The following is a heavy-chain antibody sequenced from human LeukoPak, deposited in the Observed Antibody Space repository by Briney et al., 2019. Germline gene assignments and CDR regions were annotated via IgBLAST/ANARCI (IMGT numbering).Heavy chain of an antibody. Sequence: PGGSLRLSCAASGFTFNDYYMSWIRQAPGKGLEWLSYINIGGTNTHYADSVKGRFTISKDNANKSLYLEMNNLRAEDTAVYYCATDGGGFDTWGQGVLVTVSS. V-gene: IGHV3-11*01. D-gene: IGHD6-25*01. J-gene: IGHJ5*02. CDR1: GFTFNDYY. CDR2: INIGGTNT. CDR3: ATDGGGFDT.